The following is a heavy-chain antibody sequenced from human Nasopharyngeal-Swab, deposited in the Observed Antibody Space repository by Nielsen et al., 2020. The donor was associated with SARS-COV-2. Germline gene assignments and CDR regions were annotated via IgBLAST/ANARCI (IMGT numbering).Heavy chain of an antibody. CDR1: GRSMNSYT. Sequence: SQTLSLTCSVAGRSMNSYTWTWIRQPPGKGLEWKGYVHFSGSSNYNPSLKSRPTISVDTPRNQFSLKLTSVTAADTAVYYCARMEAVSYGGLDVWGQGTTVTVPS. V-gene: IGHV4-59*01. D-gene: IGHD6-19*01. CDR3: ARMEAVSYGGLDV. CDR2: VHFSGSS. J-gene: IGHJ6*02.